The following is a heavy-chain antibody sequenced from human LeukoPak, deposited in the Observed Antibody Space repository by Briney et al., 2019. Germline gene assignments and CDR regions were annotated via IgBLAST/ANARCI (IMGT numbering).Heavy chain of an antibody. V-gene: IGHV4-61*02. CDR3: ARQDRSPGYSSSWYENDY. J-gene: IGHJ4*02. D-gene: IGHD6-13*01. CDR1: GGSVSSGSYY. CDR2: IYTSGST. Sequence: SETLSLTCTLSGGSVSSGSYYWSWIRQPAGKGLEWIGRIYTSGSTNYNPSLKSRVTISVDTSKNQFSLKLSSVTAADTAVYYCARQDRSPGYSSSWYENDYWGQGTLVTVSS.